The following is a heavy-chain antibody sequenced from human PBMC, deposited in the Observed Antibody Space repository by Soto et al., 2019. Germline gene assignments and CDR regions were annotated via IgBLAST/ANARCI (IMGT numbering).Heavy chain of an antibody. V-gene: IGHV1-69*05. CDR3: ASGIQLWLRRINTGYSG. CDR2: IIPMFGTA. D-gene: IGHD5-18*01. J-gene: IGHJ4*02. CDR1: GGTFSTYA. Sequence: QVQLVQSGAEVKKPESSVKVSCKAPGGTFSTYAISWVRQAPGQGLEWMGGIIPMFGTANYAQRFQDRVTXTPXESTNTVYMALSSLRSEDTAVYFCASGIQLWLRRINTGYSGWGQGTLVTVSS.